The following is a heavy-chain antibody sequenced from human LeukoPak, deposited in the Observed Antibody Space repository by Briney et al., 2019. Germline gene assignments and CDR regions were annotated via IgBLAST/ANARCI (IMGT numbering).Heavy chain of an antibody. J-gene: IGHJ4*02. D-gene: IGHD6-19*01. Sequence: GGSLRLSCAASGLTVNSKYMSWVRLAPGKGLECVSLIYSGGRTYYADSVKGRFTISSHSSKNTLYLQMNNLRPEDTAVYYCARGGRSGWSLSFGFWGQGTPVTVSS. CDR1: GLTVNSKY. CDR3: ARGGRSGWSLSFGF. CDR2: IYSGGRT. V-gene: IGHV3-53*04.